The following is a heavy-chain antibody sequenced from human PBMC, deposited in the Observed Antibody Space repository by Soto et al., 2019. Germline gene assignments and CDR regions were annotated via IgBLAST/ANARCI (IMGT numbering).Heavy chain of an antibody. CDR2: INAYNGYT. D-gene: IGHD2-8*01. Sequence: ASVKVSCKASGYTFSSFGISWVRQAPGQGLEWMGWINAYNGYTNYAQKLQGRVNMTIDTSTSTAYMELRSLRYDDTAVYYCARVKGYCPSGLMCLDIWGQGTKVTVSS. CDR1: GYTFSSFG. CDR3: ARVKGYCPSGLMCLDI. J-gene: IGHJ3*02. V-gene: IGHV1-18*01.